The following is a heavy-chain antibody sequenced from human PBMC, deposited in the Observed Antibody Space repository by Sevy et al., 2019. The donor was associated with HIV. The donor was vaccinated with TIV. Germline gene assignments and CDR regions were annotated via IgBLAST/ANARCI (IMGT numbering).Heavy chain of an antibody. CDR1: GGSIGTDY. Sequence: SETLSLTCTASGGSIGTDYWTWIRQPPGKGLEWIGYIYYTGSTNYNPSLESRVTMSVDMSNNQFSLRLSSVTAADTAGYYCARLPTQRHHPDAPWLEYFYYMDVWGKGTTVTVSS. D-gene: IGHD5-12*01. CDR3: ARLPTQRHHPDAPWLEYFYYMDV. V-gene: IGHV4-59*08. CDR2: IYYTGST. J-gene: IGHJ6*03.